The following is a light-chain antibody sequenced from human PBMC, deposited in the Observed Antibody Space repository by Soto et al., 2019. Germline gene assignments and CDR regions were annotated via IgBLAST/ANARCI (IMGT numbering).Light chain of an antibody. Sequence: QSVLTQPPSVSGAPGQRVIISCTGSSSNSGAGYDVHWYQQLPGTAPKLLIYGNNNRPSGVPDRFSGSRSGTSASLAITGLQAEDEADYYCQSSDSSLSGGVFGGGTKLTVL. CDR1: SSNSGAGYD. CDR2: GNN. V-gene: IGLV1-40*01. CDR3: QSSDSSLSGGV. J-gene: IGLJ2*01.